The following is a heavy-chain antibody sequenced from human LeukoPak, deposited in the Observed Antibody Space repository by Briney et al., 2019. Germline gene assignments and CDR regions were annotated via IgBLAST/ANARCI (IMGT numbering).Heavy chain of an antibody. D-gene: IGHD5-18*01. Sequence: AGGSLRLSCVASGFTFSSSWMNWVRQAPGKGLEWVANIKGDGSVQSYVDSVEGRFTISRDNSKNTLYLQMNSLRAEDTAVYYCTTKRGYSYGYADWGQGTLVTVSS. CDR1: GFTFSSSW. CDR3: TTKRGYSYGYAD. J-gene: IGHJ4*02. CDR2: IKGDGSVQ. V-gene: IGHV3-7*02.